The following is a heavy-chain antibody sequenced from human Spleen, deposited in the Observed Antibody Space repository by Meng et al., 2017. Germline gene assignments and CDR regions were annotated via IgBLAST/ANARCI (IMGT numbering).Heavy chain of an antibody. J-gene: IGHJ4*02. CDR2: INLNSGAT. CDR3: VRESATLASFDY. D-gene: IGHD1-1*01. V-gene: IGHV1-2*06. CDR1: GYTFTAYY. Sequence: QVHLVHSGSEFKKPGDSVKVPCKAPGYTFTAYYIHWVRQAPGQGLNWMGRINLNSGATNYGQKFQGRVTVTRDTSISTAYMELSRLTSDDAATYYCVRESATLASFDYWGQGTLVTVSS.